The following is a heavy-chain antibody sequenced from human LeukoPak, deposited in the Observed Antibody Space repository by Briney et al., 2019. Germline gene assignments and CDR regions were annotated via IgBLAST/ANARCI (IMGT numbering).Heavy chain of an antibody. CDR2: IYNSGST. CDR1: GGSISGSSYY. J-gene: IGHJ3*02. V-gene: IGHV4-39*01. D-gene: IGHD3-10*01. Sequence: SETLSLTCTVSGGSISGSSYYWGWIRQSPGKGLEWIGSIYNSGSTYYNPSLKSRVTISVDTSKNQFSVNLSSVTAADTAVYYCARCSGWGNFRPHAFDIWGQGTMVTVSS. CDR3: ARCSGWGNFRPHAFDI.